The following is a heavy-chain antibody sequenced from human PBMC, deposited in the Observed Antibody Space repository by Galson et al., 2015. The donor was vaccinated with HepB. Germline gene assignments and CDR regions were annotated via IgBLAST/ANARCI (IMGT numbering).Heavy chain of an antibody. Sequence: SVKVSCKAPGYTFTGYYMHWVRQAPGQGLEWMGWINPNSGGTNYAQKFQGRVTMTRDTSISTAYMELSGLRSDDTAVYYCARAYLGYCSGGSCHGGYWGQGTLVTVSS. CDR2: INPNSGGT. J-gene: IGHJ4*02. V-gene: IGHV1-2*02. CDR1: GYTFTGYY. D-gene: IGHD2-15*01. CDR3: ARAYLGYCSGGSCHGGY.